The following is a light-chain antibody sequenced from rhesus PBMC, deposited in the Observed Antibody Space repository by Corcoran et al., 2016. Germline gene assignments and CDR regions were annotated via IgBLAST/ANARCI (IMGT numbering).Light chain of an antibody. J-gene: IGKJ2*01. V-gene: IGKV1-74*01. Sequence: DIQMTQSPSSLSASVGDRVTITCRASENVNNYLNWYQQKPGKAPKLLIYKASTLQSGVPSRFCGRGSETDYTFTISSLQPEDVATYYCQHGYGTPYSFGQGTKVEIK. CDR2: KAS. CDR1: ENVNNY. CDR3: QHGYGTPYS.